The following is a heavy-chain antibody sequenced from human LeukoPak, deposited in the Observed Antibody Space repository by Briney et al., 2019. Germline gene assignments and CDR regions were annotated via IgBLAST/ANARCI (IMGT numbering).Heavy chain of an antibody. Sequence: SETLSLTCTVSGGSISSYYWSWIRQTPGKGLEWIGYIYYSGSTNFNPSLKSRVTISVDTSKNQFSLKLSSVTAADTAVYYCARGFLRYSGIWGQGTMVTVSS. CDR3: ARGFLRYSGI. CDR1: GGSISSYY. V-gene: IGHV4-59*12. CDR2: IYYSGST. J-gene: IGHJ3*02. D-gene: IGHD1-26*01.